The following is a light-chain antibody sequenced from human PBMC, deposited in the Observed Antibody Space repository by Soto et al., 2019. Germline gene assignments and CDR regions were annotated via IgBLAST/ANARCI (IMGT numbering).Light chain of an antibody. CDR1: QSVSSSY. J-gene: IGKJ2*01. Sequence: EIVLTQSPGTLSFSPGERATLSCRASQSVSSSYLAWYQQKPGQAPRLLIYGASNRATGIPDRFSGSGSGTDFTLTVSRLEPEDFAVYYCQQYGISPYTFGQGTKLEIK. CDR3: QQYGISPYT. CDR2: GAS. V-gene: IGKV3-20*01.